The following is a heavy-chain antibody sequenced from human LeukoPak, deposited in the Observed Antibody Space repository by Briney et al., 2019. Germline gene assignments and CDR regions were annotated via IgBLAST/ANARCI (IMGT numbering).Heavy chain of an antibody. V-gene: IGHV4-4*07. Sequence: SSETLSLTCTVSGGSISSYYWSWIRQPAGKGLEWIGRIYTTGSTNYNPSLKSRVTMSVDTSKNHFSLRLSSVTAADTAVYYCARGIAAAAKQGGFDFWGQGTLVTVSS. CDR1: GGSISSYY. J-gene: IGHJ4*02. D-gene: IGHD6-13*01. CDR2: IYTTGST. CDR3: ARGIAAAAKQGGFDF.